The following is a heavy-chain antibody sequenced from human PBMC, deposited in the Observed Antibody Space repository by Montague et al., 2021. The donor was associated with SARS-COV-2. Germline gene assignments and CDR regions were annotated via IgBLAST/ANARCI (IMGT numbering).Heavy chain of an antibody. V-gene: IGHV4-59*01. CDR1: GGSISGYY. CDR3: AREYRIELWQTNWYFGL. Sequence: SETLSLTCSVSGGSISGYYWSWIRQPPGKGLEWIGYIYHSGNTKYNPSLKIRVSISVDTSTTQFSLRLSSVTAADTAVYYCAREYRIELWQTNWYFGLWGRGTLVTVSS. D-gene: IGHD3-16*01. CDR2: IYHSGNT. J-gene: IGHJ2*01.